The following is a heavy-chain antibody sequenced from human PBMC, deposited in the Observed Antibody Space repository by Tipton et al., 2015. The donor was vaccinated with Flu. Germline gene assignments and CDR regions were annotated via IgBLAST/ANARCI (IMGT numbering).Heavy chain of an antibody. D-gene: IGHD5-18*01. CDR1: GFTFSSYW. Sequence: AASGFTFSSYWMSWVRQAPGKGLEWVANINQDVSRRYYVGSVRGRFTISRDNARNSVFLQMNSLRAEDTAVYYCAREAHDGYPFFDLWGQGALVTVSS. CDR2: INQDVSRR. V-gene: IGHV3-7*01. CDR3: AREAHDGYPFFDL. J-gene: IGHJ4*02.